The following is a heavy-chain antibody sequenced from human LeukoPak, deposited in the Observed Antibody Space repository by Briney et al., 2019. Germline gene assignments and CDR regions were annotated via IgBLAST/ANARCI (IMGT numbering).Heavy chain of an antibody. CDR1: GYTFTSYG. Sequence: ASVKVSCKASGYTFTSYGISWVRQAPGQGLEWMGWISAYNGNTNYAQKLQGRVTMTTDTSTSTAYMELRSLRSDDTAVYYCARDELWFGDRGYFDYWGQGTLVTVSS. CDR2: ISAYNGNT. D-gene: IGHD3-10*01. J-gene: IGHJ4*02. CDR3: ARDELWFGDRGYFDY. V-gene: IGHV1-18*01.